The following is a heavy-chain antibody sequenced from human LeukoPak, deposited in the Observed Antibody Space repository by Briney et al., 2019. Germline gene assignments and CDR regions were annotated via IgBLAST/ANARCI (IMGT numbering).Heavy chain of an antibody. Sequence: SETLSLTCAVYGGSFSGYYWSWIRQPPGKGLEWIGEINHSGSTNYNPSLKSRVTIPVDTSKNQFSLKLSSVTAADTAVYYCARGRRLTMVRGVTSYGMDVWGQGTTVTVSS. CDR1: GGSFSGYY. J-gene: IGHJ6*02. D-gene: IGHD3-10*01. CDR3: ARGRRLTMVRGVTSYGMDV. CDR2: INHSGST. V-gene: IGHV4-34*01.